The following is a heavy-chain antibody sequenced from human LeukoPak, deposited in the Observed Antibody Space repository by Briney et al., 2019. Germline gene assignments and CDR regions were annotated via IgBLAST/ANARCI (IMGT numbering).Heavy chain of an antibody. CDR3: ARAVGQWLVPFDY. CDR2: IYSGGST. D-gene: IGHD6-19*01. V-gene: IGHV3-53*01. CDR1: GFPINSNY. J-gene: IGHJ4*02. Sequence: PGGSLSLSCAASGFPINSNYMSWVRQAPGKGLEWVSVIYSGGSTYYADSVKGRFTISRDNSKNTLYLQMNSLRAGDTAVYYCARAVGQWLVPFDYWGQGTLVTVSS.